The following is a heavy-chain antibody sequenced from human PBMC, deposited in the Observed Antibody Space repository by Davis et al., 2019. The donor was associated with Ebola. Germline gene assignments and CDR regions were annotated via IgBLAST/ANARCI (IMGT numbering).Heavy chain of an antibody. CDR2: INSDGSST. Sequence: GESLQLSCAASGFTFSRYWMHWVRQAPGKGLVWVSRINSDGSSTSYADSVKGRFTISRDNAKNTLYLQMNSLRAEDTAVYYCVRGAVTTGAYFYYHMDVWGKGTTVTVSS. CDR3: VRGAVTTGAYFYYHMDV. V-gene: IGHV3-74*01. D-gene: IGHD4-17*01. J-gene: IGHJ6*03. CDR1: GFTFSRYW.